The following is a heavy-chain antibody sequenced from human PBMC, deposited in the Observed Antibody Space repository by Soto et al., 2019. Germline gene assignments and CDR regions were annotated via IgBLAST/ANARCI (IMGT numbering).Heavy chain of an antibody. CDR3: ARGAEMSTLTKWFDP. Sequence: QLVESGGGLVKPGGSLRLSCAASGFTFSDYYMTWIRQAPGKGLAWLAYISRDGNAIFYADSVNGRFTISRDNAKNSLFLQMDDLRAEDTGMFFCARGAEMSTLTKWFDPWGQGTLVIVSS. CDR2: ISRDGNAI. CDR1: GFTFSDYY. D-gene: IGHD1-1*01. J-gene: IGHJ5*02. V-gene: IGHV3-11*01.